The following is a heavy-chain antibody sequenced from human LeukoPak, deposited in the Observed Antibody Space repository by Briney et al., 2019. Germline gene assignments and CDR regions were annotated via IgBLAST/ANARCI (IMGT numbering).Heavy chain of an antibody. V-gene: IGHV3-30*03. J-gene: IGHJ6*03. CDR2: ISYDGSNK. CDR3: ARDEATVTNYYMDV. CDR1: GFTFSNYG. Sequence: PGGSLRLSCATSGFTFSNYGVHWVRQAPGKGLEWVAIISYDGSNKYYVDSVKGRFTISRDNARNSLYLQMNSLRAEDTAVYYCARDEATVTNYYMDVWGKGTTVTISS. D-gene: IGHD4-17*01.